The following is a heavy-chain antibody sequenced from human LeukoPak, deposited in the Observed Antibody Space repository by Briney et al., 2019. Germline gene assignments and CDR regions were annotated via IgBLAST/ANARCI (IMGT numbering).Heavy chain of an antibody. V-gene: IGHV4-30-2*01. J-gene: IGHJ5*02. Sequence: PSETLSLTCTVSGGSISSGGLYWSWIRQPPGKGLEWIGYVYQTDTHYNPSLKSRVTISVDRSKNQFSLKLSSVTAADTAVYYCARAHGWFDPWGQGTLVTVSS. CDR3: ARAHGWFDP. CDR1: GGSISSGGLY. CDR2: VYQTDT.